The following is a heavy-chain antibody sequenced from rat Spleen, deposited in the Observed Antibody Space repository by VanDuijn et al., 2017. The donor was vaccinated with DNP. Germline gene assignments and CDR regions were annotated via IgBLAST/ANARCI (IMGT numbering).Heavy chain of an antibody. J-gene: IGHJ2*01. CDR1: GFTFNKYG. Sequence: EVQLVESGGGLVQPGRSLKLSCLASGFTFNKYGMAWVRQAPTKGLEWVASISPSGGSTYYRDSVKGRFTVARDNAKSSLYLQMDSLRSEDTATYYCARHKGPQLRYYFDYWGQGVMVTVSS. D-gene: IGHD1-10*01. V-gene: IGHV5S13*01. CDR2: ISPSGGST. CDR3: ARHKGPQLRYYFDY.